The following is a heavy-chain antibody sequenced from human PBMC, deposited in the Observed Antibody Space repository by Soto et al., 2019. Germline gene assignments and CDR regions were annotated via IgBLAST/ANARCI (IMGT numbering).Heavy chain of an antibody. CDR3: AARSKGIAARSTDY. Sequence: SETLSLTCAVYGGSFSGYYGSWIRQPPGKGLEWIGEINHSGSTNYNPSLKSRVTISVDTSKNQFSLKLSSVTAADTAVYYCAARSKGIAARSTDYWGQGTLVTVSS. J-gene: IGHJ4*02. CDR1: GGSFSGYY. V-gene: IGHV4-34*01. D-gene: IGHD6-6*01. CDR2: INHSGST.